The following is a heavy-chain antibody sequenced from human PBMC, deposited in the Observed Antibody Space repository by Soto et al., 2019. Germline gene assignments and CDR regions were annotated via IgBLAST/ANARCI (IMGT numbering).Heavy chain of an antibody. CDR1: GGSISSSSYY. CDR3: ARVPDVDIVASFDY. CDR2: TYYSGSS. D-gene: IGHD5-12*01. Sequence: QLQLQESGPGLVKPSETLSLTCTVSGGSISSSSYYWGWIRQPPGKGLEWIGSTYYSGSSYYNSTLKSRVTISVATSKNQFSLKLSCVTAADTAVYYCARVPDVDIVASFDYWGQGTLVTVSS. V-gene: IGHV4-39*01. J-gene: IGHJ4*02.